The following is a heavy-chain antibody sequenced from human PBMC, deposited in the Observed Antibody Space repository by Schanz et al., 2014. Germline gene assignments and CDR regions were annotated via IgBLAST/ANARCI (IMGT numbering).Heavy chain of an antibody. CDR2: ISGSGGST. V-gene: IGHV3-23*01. CDR1: GFTFSSYA. J-gene: IGHJ6*02. D-gene: IGHD6-13*01. CDR3: ARDFLLEQLGYSHYYYAMDV. Sequence: EVQLLESGGGLVQPGGSLSLSCAASGFTFSSYAMSWVRQAPGKGLECVSSISGSGGSTYYADSVKGRFTISRDNSKNTLYLQMNILRAEDTAVYYCARDFLLEQLGYSHYYYAMDVWGHGSTVAVSS.